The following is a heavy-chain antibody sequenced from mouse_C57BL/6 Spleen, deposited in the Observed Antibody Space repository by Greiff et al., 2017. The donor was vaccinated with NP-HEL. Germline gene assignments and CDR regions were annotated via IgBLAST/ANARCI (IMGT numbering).Heavy chain of an antibody. V-gene: IGHV1-64*01. CDR2: IHPNSGST. J-gene: IGHJ3*01. Sequence: QVQLQQPGAELVKPGASVKLSCKASGYTFTSYWMHWVKQRPGQGLEWIGMIHPNSGSTNYNEKFKSKATLTVDKSSSTAYMQLSSLTSEDSAVYYCARIYYSNSWFAYWGQGTLVTVSA. CDR1: GYTFTSYW. D-gene: IGHD2-5*01. CDR3: ARIYYSNSWFAY.